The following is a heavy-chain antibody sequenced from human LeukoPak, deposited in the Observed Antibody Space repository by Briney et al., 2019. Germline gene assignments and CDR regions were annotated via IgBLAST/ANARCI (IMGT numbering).Heavy chain of an antibody. CDR1: GGSISSGGYY. V-gene: IGHV4-31*03. J-gene: IGHJ6*04. CDR3: ARDPPICSSTSCHPYGMDV. Sequence: KPSQTLSLTCTVSGGSISSGGYYWSWIRQHPGKGLEWIGYIYYSGSTYYNPSLKSRVTISVDTSENQFSLKLSSVTAADTAVYYCARDPPICSSTSCHPYGMDVWGKGTTVTVSS. CDR2: IYYSGST. D-gene: IGHD2-2*01.